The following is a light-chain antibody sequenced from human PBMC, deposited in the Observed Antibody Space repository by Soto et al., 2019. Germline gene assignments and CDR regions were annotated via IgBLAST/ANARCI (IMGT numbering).Light chain of an antibody. J-gene: IGKJ1*01. CDR3: QQYNSWPRTWT. Sequence: TQSPSTLSLSPGERATLSCRASQSVSSNLAWYQQKPGQAPRLLIYGASTRATGIPARFSGSGSGTEFTLTISSLQSEDFAVYHCQQYNSWPRTWTFGQGTKVDI. CDR2: GAS. CDR1: QSVSSN. V-gene: IGKV3-15*01.